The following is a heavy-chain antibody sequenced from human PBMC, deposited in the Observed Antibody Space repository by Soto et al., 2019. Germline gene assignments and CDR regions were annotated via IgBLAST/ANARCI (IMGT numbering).Heavy chain of an antibody. CDR1: GGSISSGGYY. CDR2: IYYSGST. CDR3: ARWTIRGFDY. D-gene: IGHD3-10*01. J-gene: IGHJ4*02. V-gene: IGHV4-31*03. Sequence: KPSETLSLTCTVSGGSISSGGYYWSWIRQHPGKGLEWIGYIYYSGSTYFNPSLKSRLTISVDTSKNQFSLKLSSVTAADTAVYYCARWTIRGFDYWGQGTLVTVSS.